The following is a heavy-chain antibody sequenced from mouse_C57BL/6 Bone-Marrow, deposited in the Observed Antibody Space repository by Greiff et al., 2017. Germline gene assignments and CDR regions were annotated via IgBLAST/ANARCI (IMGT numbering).Heavy chain of an antibody. V-gene: IGHV14-1*01. Sequence: VQLQQSGAELVRPGASVKLSCTASGFNIKDYYMHWVKQRPEQGLEWIGRIDPEDGDTEYAPKFQGKATMTADTSSNTAYLQLSSLTSEDTAVYYCARWGWLLPLFAYWGQGTLVTVSA. CDR1: GFNIKDYY. D-gene: IGHD2-3*01. CDR2: IDPEDGDT. CDR3: ARWGWLLPLFAY. J-gene: IGHJ3*01.